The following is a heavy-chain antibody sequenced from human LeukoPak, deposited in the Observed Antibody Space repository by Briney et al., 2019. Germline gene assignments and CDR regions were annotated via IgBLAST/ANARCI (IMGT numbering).Heavy chain of an antibody. Sequence: GGSLRLSCEASGFIFSNYGMHWVRHAPGKGLEWVAVISNDGSNIYYDVSVKGRFTISRDNSKNTLYLQMNSLRAEDTAVYYCAKSYYDFWSGYYQTFDYWGQGTLVTVSS. J-gene: IGHJ4*02. CDR2: ISNDGSNI. CDR1: GFIFSNYG. V-gene: IGHV3-30*18. D-gene: IGHD3-3*01. CDR3: AKSYYDFWSGYYQTFDY.